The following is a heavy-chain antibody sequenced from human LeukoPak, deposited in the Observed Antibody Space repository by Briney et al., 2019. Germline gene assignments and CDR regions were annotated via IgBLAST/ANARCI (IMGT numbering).Heavy chain of an antibody. CDR3: ARVRRFIVVVPAAYFDY. J-gene: IGHJ4*02. CDR1: GGSISGYY. Sequence: SETLSLTCTVSGGSISGYYWSWIRQPPGKGLEWIGEINHSGSTNYNPSLKSRVTISVDTSKNQFSLKLSSVTAADTAVYYCARVRRFIVVVPAAYFDYWGQGTLVTVSS. CDR2: INHSGST. V-gene: IGHV4-34*01. D-gene: IGHD2-2*01.